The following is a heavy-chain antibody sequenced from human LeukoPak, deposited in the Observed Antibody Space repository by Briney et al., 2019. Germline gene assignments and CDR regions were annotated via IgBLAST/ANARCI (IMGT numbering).Heavy chain of an antibody. J-gene: IGHJ3*02. CDR2: IYTSGST. Sequence: NPSETLSLTCTVSGVSISSGSYYWSWIRQPAGKGLEWIGRIYTSGSTNYNPSLKSRVTISVDTSKNQFSLKLSSVTAADTAVYYCARGGSGWDAFDIWGQGTMVTVSS. CDR1: GVSISSGSYY. D-gene: IGHD6-19*01. V-gene: IGHV4-61*02. CDR3: ARGGSGWDAFDI.